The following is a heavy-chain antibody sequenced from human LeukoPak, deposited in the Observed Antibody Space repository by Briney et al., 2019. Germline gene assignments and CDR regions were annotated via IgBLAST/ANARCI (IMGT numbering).Heavy chain of an antibody. CDR2: ISGSGGST. J-gene: IGHJ4*02. CDR3: AKDGTYYYDSSGYYYEAPYFDY. D-gene: IGHD3-22*01. V-gene: IGHV3-23*01. CDR1: GFTFSSYG. Sequence: GGSLRLSCAASGFTFSSYGMSWVRQAPGKGLEWVSAISGSGGSTYYADSVKGRFTISRDNSKNTLYLQMNSLRAEDTAVYYCAKDGTYYYDSSGYYYEAPYFDYWGQGTLVTVSS.